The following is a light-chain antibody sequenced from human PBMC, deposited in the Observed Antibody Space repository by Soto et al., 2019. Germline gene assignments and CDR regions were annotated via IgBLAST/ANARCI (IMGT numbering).Light chain of an antibody. V-gene: IGLV1-47*01. CDR3: AAWDDSLSGVV. CDR1: RSNLGSNY. Sequence: QSVLTQPPSASGTPGQRVTISCSGSRSNLGSNYVYWFQHLPGTAPKLLIHRNNQRPSGVPDRFSGSKSGTSASLAISGLRSEDEADYYCAAWDDSLSGVVFGGGTKLTVL. CDR2: RNN. J-gene: IGLJ2*01.